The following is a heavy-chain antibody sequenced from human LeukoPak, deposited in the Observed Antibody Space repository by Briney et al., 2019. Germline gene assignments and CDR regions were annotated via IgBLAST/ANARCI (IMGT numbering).Heavy chain of an antibody. CDR3: ARATERVLLWFGKKYYFDY. J-gene: IGHJ4*02. CDR2: MNPNCGNT. CDR1: GYTFTSYD. V-gene: IGHV1-8*01. D-gene: IGHD3-10*01. Sequence: ASVKVSCKASGYTFTSYDINWVRQATGQGLEWMGWMNPNCGNTGYAQKFQGRVTMTRNTSISTAYMELSSLRSEDTAVYYCARATERVLLWFGKKYYFDYWGQGTLVTVSS.